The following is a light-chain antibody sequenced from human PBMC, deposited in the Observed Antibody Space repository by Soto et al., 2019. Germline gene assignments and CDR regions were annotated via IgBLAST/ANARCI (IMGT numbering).Light chain of an antibody. Sequence: EIVMTQSPATLSVSPGERATLSCRASQSVYNNLAWYQQKPGQAPRVLIYGAFTRATGIPARFSGSGSGTEFTLTITSLQSEDFAVYYCQQYNNWPPWTFGQGTKVEIK. J-gene: IGKJ1*01. CDR2: GAF. V-gene: IGKV3D-15*01. CDR1: QSVYNN. CDR3: QQYNNWPPWT.